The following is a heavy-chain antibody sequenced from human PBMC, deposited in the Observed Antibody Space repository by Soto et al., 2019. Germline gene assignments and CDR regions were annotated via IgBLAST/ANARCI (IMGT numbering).Heavy chain of an antibody. CDR2: ISSSGSTI. J-gene: IGHJ4*02. CDR1: GFTFSDYY. D-gene: IGHD6-6*01. CDR3: AGIAARGEDY. Sequence: ALRLSCAASGFTFSDYYMSWIRQAPGKGLERVSYISSSGSTIYYADSVKGRFTISRDNAKNSLYLQMNSLRAEDTAVYYCAGIAARGEDYWGQGTLVTVSS. V-gene: IGHV3-11*01.